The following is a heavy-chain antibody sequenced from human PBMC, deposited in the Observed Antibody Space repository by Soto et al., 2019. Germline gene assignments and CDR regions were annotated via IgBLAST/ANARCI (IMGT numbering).Heavy chain of an antibody. CDR1: GGSISSGDYY. CDR2: IYYSGST. CDR3: ARDVERSVYGWRWFDP. J-gene: IGHJ5*02. V-gene: IGHV4-30-4*01. D-gene: IGHD3-16*02. Sequence: QVQLQESGPGLVKPSQTLSLTCTVSGGSISSGDYYWSWIRQPPGTGLEWIGYIYYSGSTYYNPSLDSRVTISVDTSKNQFSLKLSSVTAADTAVYYCARDVERSVYGWRWFDPCVQGTLVTV.